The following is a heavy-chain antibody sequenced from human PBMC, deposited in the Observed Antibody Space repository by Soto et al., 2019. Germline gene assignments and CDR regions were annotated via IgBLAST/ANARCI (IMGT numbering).Heavy chain of an antibody. CDR3: SRDRQAHYIYYMDD. CDR1: GFTFSSYW. CDR2: INQDGSAI. D-gene: IGHD3-16*01. J-gene: IGHJ6*03. V-gene: IGHV3-7*01. Sequence: EVQMVESGGGMVQPGGSLRLSCAASGFTFSSYWMSWVRQAPGKGLEWVANINQDGSAIYYADSVRGRFTISRDNTKESLFLQMNSLRAEDTAVYRCSRDRQAHYIYYMDDWGRGTTVTVS.